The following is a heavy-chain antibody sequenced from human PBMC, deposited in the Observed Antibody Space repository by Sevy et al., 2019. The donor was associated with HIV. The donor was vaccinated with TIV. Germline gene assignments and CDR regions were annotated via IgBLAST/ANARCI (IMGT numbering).Heavy chain of an antibody. V-gene: IGHV3-30-3*01. CDR2: ISYDGINK. J-gene: IGHJ1*01. D-gene: IGHD1-1*01. CDR3: ALERLSSDVAEYFQN. Sequence: GGSLRLSCATSGFTFSSYSMHWVRQAPGKGLEWVATISYDGINKHYAGSVKGRFTISRDNFKNSLSLQMNSLRAEDTAVYFCALERLSSDVAEYFQNWGQGTLVTVSS. CDR1: GFTFSSYS.